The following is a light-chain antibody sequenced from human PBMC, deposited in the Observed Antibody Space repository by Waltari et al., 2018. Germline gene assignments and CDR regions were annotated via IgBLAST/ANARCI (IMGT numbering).Light chain of an antibody. Sequence: ETVITQSPGTRSVDPGQRATVSGMASQSVSSHLAWYKQKPGQAPTLLIYGASTRATGIPARFSGSGSGTEFTLTISSLQSEEFAVYYCQQYNNWLPGTFGQGTKLEIK. CDR1: QSVSSH. V-gene: IGKV3-15*01. J-gene: IGKJ2*02. CDR2: GAS. CDR3: QQYNNWLPGT.